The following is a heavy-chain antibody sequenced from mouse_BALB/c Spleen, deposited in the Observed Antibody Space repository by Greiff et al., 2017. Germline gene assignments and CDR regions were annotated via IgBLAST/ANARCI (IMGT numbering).Heavy chain of an antibody. Sequence: VQLQQSGAELVRPGASVTLSCKASGYTFTDYEMHWVKQTPVHGLEWIGAIDPETGGTAYNQKFKGKATLTADKSSSTAYMELRSLTSEDSAVYFCARSGGNYVSLFAYWGQGTLVTVSA. D-gene: IGHD2-1*01. CDR3: ARSGGNYVSLFAY. CDR2: IDPETGGT. V-gene: IGHV1-15*01. CDR1: GYTFTDYE. J-gene: IGHJ3*01.